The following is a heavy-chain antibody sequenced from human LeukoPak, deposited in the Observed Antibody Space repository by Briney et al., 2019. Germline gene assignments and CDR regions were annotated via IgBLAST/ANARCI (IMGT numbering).Heavy chain of an antibody. CDR3: APGIYNDISTDYLLAGDY. D-gene: IGHD3-9*01. CDR1: GFTFSSYI. J-gene: IGHJ4*02. CDR2: ISSSSSYI. Sequence: PGGSLRLSCAASGFTFSSYIMNWVRQAPGKGLEWVSSISSSSSYIYYADSVKGRFTISRDNAKNSVYLQMNSLRAEDTAVYYCAPGIYNDISTDYLLAGDYWGQGTRVTVFS. V-gene: IGHV3-21*01.